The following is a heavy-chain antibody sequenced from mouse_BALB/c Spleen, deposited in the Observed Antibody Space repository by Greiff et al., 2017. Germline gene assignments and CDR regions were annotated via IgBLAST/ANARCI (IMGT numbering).Heavy chain of an antibody. J-gene: IGHJ4*01. V-gene: IGHV1-69*02. CDR2: IDPSDSES. CDR3: ARWGNYDYYAMDD. CDR1: GYTFTSYW. Sequence: QVQLQQPGAELVKPGAPVKLSCKASGYTFTSYWMNWVKQRPGPGLEWIGRIDPSDSESHYNQKFKDKATLTVDKSSSTAYIQLSSLTSEDSAVYYCARWGNYDYYAMDDWGQGTSVTVSS. D-gene: IGHD2-1*01.